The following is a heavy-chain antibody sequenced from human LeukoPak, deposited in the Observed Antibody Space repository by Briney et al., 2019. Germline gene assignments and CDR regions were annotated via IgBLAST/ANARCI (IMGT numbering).Heavy chain of an antibody. CDR3: TTERDSSGWYGYFDY. D-gene: IGHD6-19*01. V-gene: IGHV3-15*01. J-gene: IGHJ4*02. Sequence: PGGSLRLSCAASGFTFSNAWMSWVRQAPGKGLEWVGRIKSKTDGGTTDYAAPVKGRFTISRDDSKNTLYLQMNSLKTEDTAVYYCTTERDSSGWYGYFDYWGQGTLVTVSS. CDR1: GFTFSNAW. CDR2: IKSKTDGGTT.